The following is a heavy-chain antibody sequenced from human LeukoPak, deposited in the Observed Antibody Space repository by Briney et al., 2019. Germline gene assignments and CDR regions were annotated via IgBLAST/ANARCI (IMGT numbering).Heavy chain of an antibody. D-gene: IGHD2-2*01. J-gene: IGHJ3*02. CDR2: IYPGDSDT. V-gene: IGHV5-51*01. CDR1: GYSFTSYW. CDR3: ARSDSSSDAFDI. Sequence: GESLKIPCKGSGYSFTSYWIGSVRQLPGKGLEWMGIIYPGDSDTRYSPSFQGQVTISADKSISTAYLQWSSLKASDTAIYYCARSDSSSDAFDIWGQRTMVTVSS.